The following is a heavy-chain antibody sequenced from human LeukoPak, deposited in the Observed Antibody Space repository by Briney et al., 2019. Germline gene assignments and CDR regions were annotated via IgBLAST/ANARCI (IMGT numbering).Heavy chain of an antibody. D-gene: IGHD2-2*01. V-gene: IGHV3-33*08. CDR2: IWYDGTNI. J-gene: IGHJ5*02. CDR3: ARDAGGTDQLSNWFDP. Sequence: GGSLRLSCAASGFTFSGYGMHWVRQAPGKGLEWVAAIWYDGTNIYYADSVKGRFTVSRDNSKNTLYLQMNSLRAEDTAVYYCARDAGGTDQLSNWFDPWGQGTLVTVSS. CDR1: GFTFSGYG.